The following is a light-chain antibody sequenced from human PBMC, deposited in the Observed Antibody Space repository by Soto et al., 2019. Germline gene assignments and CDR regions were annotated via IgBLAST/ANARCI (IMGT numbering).Light chain of an antibody. Sequence: SVVTQPASVSGSPGQSITISCTGTNSEVGGYNYVSWYRQHPGRAPKLMIYDVSNRPSGVSNRFSGSKSGNTASLTISGLQAEDEADYYCSSYTRSSTYVFGTGTKVTVL. CDR1: NSEVGGYNY. CDR3: SSYTRSSTYV. V-gene: IGLV2-14*01. CDR2: DVS. J-gene: IGLJ1*01.